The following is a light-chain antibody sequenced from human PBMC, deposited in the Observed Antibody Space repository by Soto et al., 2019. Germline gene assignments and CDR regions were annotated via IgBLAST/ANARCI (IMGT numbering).Light chain of an antibody. J-gene: IGLJ3*02. Sequence: QSALTQPPSASGSPGQSVTISCTGASSDVGGYNYVSWCQQHPGKAPKLMIYEVTKRPSGVPDRSSGSKSGNTASLTVSGLQAEDEADYYCSSYAGSNNLVFGGGTKVTVL. CDR1: SSDVGGYNY. CDR3: SSYAGSNNLV. CDR2: EVT. V-gene: IGLV2-8*01.